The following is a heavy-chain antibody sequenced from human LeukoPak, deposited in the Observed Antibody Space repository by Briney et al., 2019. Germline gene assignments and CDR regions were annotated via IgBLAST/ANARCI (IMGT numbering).Heavy chain of an antibody. CDR3: ATDLNNWNYVGY. CDR1: GYTLTELS. CDR2: FDPEDGET. Sequence: ASVKVSCKVSGYTLTELSMHWVRQAPGKGLEWMGGFDPEDGETIYAQKFQGRVTMTEDTSTDTAYMELSSLRSEDTAVYYCATDLNNWNYVGYWGQGTLVAVSS. J-gene: IGHJ4*02. V-gene: IGHV1-24*01. D-gene: IGHD1-1*01.